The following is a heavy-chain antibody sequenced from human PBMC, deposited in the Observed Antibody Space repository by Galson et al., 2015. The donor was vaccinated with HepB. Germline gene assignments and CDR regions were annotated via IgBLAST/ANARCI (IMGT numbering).Heavy chain of an antibody. CDR2: IDSGRTTI. V-gene: IGHV3-11*01. J-gene: IGHJ6*03. CDR1: GFPLSDYH. Sequence: SLRLSCAASGFPLSDYHTSWVRQAPGKGLELVSYIDSGRTTIYYADSVKGRFTISRDTARNSLYLQINSLRADDTAVYYCARGRGYGRTVKKNFYFYMDVWGKGTTVTVS. CDR3: ARGRGYGRTVKKNFYFYMDV. D-gene: IGHD3-3*01.